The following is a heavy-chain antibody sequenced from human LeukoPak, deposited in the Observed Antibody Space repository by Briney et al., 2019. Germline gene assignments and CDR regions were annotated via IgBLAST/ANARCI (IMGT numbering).Heavy chain of an antibody. CDR3: AKTLTMILVLRGGFDY. D-gene: IGHD3-22*01. CDR1: GFTFSSYS. Sequence: GGSLRLSCAASGFTFSSYSMNWVRQAPGKGLEWVSSISSSSSYIYYADSVKGRFTISRDNSKNTLYLQMNSLRAEDTAVYYCAKTLTMILVLRGGFDYWGQGTLVTASS. V-gene: IGHV3-21*04. CDR2: ISSSSSYI. J-gene: IGHJ4*02.